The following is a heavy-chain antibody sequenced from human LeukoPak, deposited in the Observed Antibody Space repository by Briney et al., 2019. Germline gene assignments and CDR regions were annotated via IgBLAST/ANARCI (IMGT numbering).Heavy chain of an antibody. J-gene: IGHJ4*02. V-gene: IGHV1-18*01. CDR3: AREGSGYDILTGYYREGNFDY. D-gene: IGHD3-9*01. CDR2: LSAYNGNT. Sequence: ASVKVSCKASGYTFTSYGISWVRRARGQGLVGMGWLSAYNGNTNYAQKLQGRDTMTTDTSTSTPYRELRSLRSDDTAVYYCAREGSGYDILTGYYREGNFDYWGQGTLVTVSS. CDR1: GYTFTSYG.